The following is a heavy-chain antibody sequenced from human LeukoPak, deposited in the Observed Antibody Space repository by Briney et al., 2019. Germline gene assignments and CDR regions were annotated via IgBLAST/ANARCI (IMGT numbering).Heavy chain of an antibody. CDR3: ARDPGPYGDYMDV. Sequence: PGGSLRLSCAASGFTFTSHGMNWVRQAPGKGLEWVAVRSYDGSNKYYADSVKGRFTISRDNSKNTLYLQMNSLRVEDTAVYYCARDPGPYGDYMDVWAKGTTVTVSS. CDR1: GFTFTSHG. J-gene: IGHJ6*03. V-gene: IGHV3-30*03. D-gene: IGHD1-1*01. CDR2: RSYDGSNK.